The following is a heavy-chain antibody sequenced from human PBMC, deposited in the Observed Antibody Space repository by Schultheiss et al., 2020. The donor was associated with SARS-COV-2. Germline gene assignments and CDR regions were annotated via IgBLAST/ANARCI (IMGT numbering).Heavy chain of an antibody. CDR3: ARGGIRELLATDY. V-gene: IGHV3-7*01. Sequence: GGSLRLSCAASGFTFSSYWMSWVRQAPGKGLEWVANIKQDGSEKYYADSVKGRFTISRDNSKNTLYLQMNSLRAEDTAVYYCARGGIRELLATDYWGQGTLVTVSS. J-gene: IGHJ4*02. D-gene: IGHD3-10*01. CDR1: GFTFSSYW. CDR2: IKQDGSEK.